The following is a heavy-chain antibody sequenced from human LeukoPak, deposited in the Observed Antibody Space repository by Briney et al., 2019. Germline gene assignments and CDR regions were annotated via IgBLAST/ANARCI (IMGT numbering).Heavy chain of an antibody. D-gene: IGHD4-17*01. J-gene: IGHJ3*02. Sequence: SETLSLTCAVYGGSFSGYYWRWIRQPPGKGLEWIGEINHSGSTNYNPSLKSRVTISVDTSKNQFSLKLSSVTAADTAVYYCARPTNYGDYVGAFDIWGQGTMVTVSS. CDR1: GGSFSGYY. CDR2: INHSGST. CDR3: ARPTNYGDYVGAFDI. V-gene: IGHV4-34*01.